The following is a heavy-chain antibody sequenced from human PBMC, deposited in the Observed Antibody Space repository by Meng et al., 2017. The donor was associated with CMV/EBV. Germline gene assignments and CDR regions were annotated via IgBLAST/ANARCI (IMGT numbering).Heavy chain of an antibody. CDR1: GFTFSSYA. Sequence: GESLKISCAASGFTFSSYAMSWVRQAPGKGLEWVPAISGSGGSTYYADSVKGRFTISRDNSKNTLYLQMNSLRAEDTAVYYCAKDLDSSSWNYYYYGMDVWGQGTTVTVSS. J-gene: IGHJ6*02. V-gene: IGHV3-23*01. D-gene: IGHD6-13*01. CDR3: AKDLDSSSWNYYYYGMDV. CDR2: ISGSGGST.